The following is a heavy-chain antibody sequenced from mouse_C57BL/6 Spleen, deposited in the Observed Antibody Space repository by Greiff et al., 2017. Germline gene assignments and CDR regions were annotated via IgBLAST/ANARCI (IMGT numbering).Heavy chain of an antibody. CDR2: ISDGGSYT. D-gene: IGHD2-5*01. J-gene: IGHJ4*01. CDR3: ARDRTIVTSMDY. CDR1: GFTFSSYA. V-gene: IGHV5-4*01. Sequence: DVMLVESGGGLVKPGGSLKLSCAASGFTFSSYAMSWVRQTPEKRLEWVATISDGGSYTYYPDNVKGRFTISRDNAKNNLYLQMSHLKSEDTAMYYCARDRTIVTSMDYWGQGTSVTVSS.